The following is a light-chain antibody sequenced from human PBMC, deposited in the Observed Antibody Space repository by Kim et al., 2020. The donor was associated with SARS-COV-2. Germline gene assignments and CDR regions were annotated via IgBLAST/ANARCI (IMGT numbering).Light chain of an antibody. V-gene: IGKV1-17*01. J-gene: IGKJ5*01. CDR2: GAS. CDR3: RQHNAYPIT. Sequence: ASVGDRVTITCRASQDIRNDLGWYQQNPGRAPKRLIYGASSLQSGVPSRFNGSGSGTEFTLTISSLQPEDVATYFCRQHNAYPITFGQGTRLEIK. CDR1: QDIRND.